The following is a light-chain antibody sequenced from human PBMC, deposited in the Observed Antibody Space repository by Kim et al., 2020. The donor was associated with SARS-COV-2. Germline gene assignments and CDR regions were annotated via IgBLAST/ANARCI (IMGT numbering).Light chain of an antibody. CDR3: QQCNNWPLT. J-gene: IGKJ4*01. CDR1: QSVSSN. Sequence: SPGERATLSCRTSQSVSSNLAWYQQKPGQAPRLLIYDASTRATTIPARFSGSGSGTEFTLTISSLQSEDFAVYYCQQCNNWPLTFGGGTKVDIK. CDR2: DAS. V-gene: IGKV3-15*01.